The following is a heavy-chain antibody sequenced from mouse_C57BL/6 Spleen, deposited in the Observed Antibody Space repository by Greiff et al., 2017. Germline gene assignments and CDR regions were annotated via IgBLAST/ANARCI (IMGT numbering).Heavy chain of an antibody. J-gene: IGHJ2*01. Sequence: VQLQQSGPELVKPGASVKISCKASGYAFSSSWMNWVKQRPGKGLEWIGRIYPGDGDTNYNGKFKGKATLTADKSSSTAYMQLSSLTSEDSAVYFCARYWESPYFDYWGQGTTLTVSS. CDR1: GYAFSSSW. CDR2: IYPGDGDT. CDR3: ARYWESPYFDY. D-gene: IGHD4-1*01. V-gene: IGHV1-82*01.